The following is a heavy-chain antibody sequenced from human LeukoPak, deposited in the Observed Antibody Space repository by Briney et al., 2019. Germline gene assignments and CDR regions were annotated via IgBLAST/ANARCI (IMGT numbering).Heavy chain of an antibody. V-gene: IGHV1-69*13. Sequence: ASVKVSCKASGGTFSSYAISWVRQAPGQGLEWMGGIIPIFGTANYAQKFQGRVTITADGSTSTAYMELSSLRSEDTAVYYCARELGYCSSTSCPIPDYWGQGTLVTVSS. CDR1: GGTFSSYA. D-gene: IGHD2-2*01. CDR3: ARELGYCSSTSCPIPDY. J-gene: IGHJ4*02. CDR2: IIPIFGTA.